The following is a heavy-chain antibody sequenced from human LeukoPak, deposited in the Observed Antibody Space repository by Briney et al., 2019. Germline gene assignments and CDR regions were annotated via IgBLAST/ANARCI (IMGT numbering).Heavy chain of an antibody. CDR3: ARGGSSSWKPAPYNFDY. V-gene: IGHV1-69*04. D-gene: IGHD6-13*01. CDR2: IIPIFGIA. J-gene: IGHJ4*02. Sequence: ASVKVSCKASGGTFSSYAISWVRQAPGQGLEWMGRIIPIFGIANYAQKFQGRVTITADKSTSTAYMELSSLRSEDTAVYYCARGGSSSWKPAPYNFDYWGQGTLVTVSS. CDR1: GGTFSSYA.